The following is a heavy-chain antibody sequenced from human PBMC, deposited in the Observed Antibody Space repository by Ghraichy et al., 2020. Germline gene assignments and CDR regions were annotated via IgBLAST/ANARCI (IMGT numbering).Heavy chain of an antibody. J-gene: IGHJ4*02. CDR2: INPSGGST. Sequence: ASVKVSCKASGYTFTSYYMHWVRQAPGQGLEWMGIINPSGGSTSYAQKFQGRVTMTRDTSTSTVYMELSSLRSEDTAVYYCARDLGEWELPRSHFDYWGQGTLVTVSS. D-gene: IGHD1-26*01. CDR1: GYTFTSYY. V-gene: IGHV1-46*01. CDR3: ARDLGEWELPRSHFDY.